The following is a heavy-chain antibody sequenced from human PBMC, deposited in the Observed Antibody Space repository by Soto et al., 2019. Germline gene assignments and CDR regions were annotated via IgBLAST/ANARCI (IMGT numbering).Heavy chain of an antibody. D-gene: IGHD3-16*02. J-gene: IGHJ4*02. CDR1: GFTFSSYT. CDR2: ISYDGSNI. Sequence: QVQLVESGGGVVQPGRSLRLSCAASGFTFSSYTMHWVRQAPGKGLEWVAVISYDGSNIYYAESVKGRFTISRDNSKNTLYLQMNSLRTDDTAVYYCARYRDLHFDYWGRGSLVTVSS. CDR3: ARYRDLHFDY. V-gene: IGHV3-30-3*01.